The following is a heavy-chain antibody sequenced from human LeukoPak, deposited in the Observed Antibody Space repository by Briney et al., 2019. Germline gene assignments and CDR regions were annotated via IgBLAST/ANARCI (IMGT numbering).Heavy chain of an antibody. V-gene: IGHV4-31*03. J-gene: IGHJ5*02. CDR3: ARALVVPAENWFDP. Sequence: SETLSLTCTVSGGAISSGGYYWSWIRQHPGKGLEWIGYIYYSGSTYYNPSLKSRVTISVDTSKNQFSLKLSSVIAADTAVYYCARALVVPAENWFDPWGQGTLVTVSS. D-gene: IGHD2-2*01. CDR2: IYYSGST. CDR1: GGAISSGGYY.